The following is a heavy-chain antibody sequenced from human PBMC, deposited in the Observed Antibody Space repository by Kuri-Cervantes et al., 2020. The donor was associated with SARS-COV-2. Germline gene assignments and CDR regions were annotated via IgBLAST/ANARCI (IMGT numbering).Heavy chain of an antibody. Sequence: SETLSLTCTVSGGSVSSSRYYWGWIREPPGRGLEWITIIYYNGNHFYNPSLKSRVTISVDTSKNQLSLNLTSVTAADTAVYYCAGAIAAAGTPRYWGQGTLVTVSS. CDR3: AGAIAAAGTPRY. V-gene: IGHV4-39*01. D-gene: IGHD6-13*01. CDR1: GGSVSSSRYY. CDR2: IYYNGNH. J-gene: IGHJ4*02.